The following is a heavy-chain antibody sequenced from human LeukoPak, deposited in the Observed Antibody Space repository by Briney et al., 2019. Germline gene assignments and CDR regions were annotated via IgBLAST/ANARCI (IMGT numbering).Heavy chain of an antibody. V-gene: IGHV3-21*01. Sequence: PGGSLRLSCAASGFTFSSYSMNWVRQAPGKGLEWVSSISSSSSSYIYYADSVKGRFTISRDNAKNSLYLQMNSLRAEDTAVYYCARAREAMVRGPPRYWGQGTLVTVSS. CDR2: ISSSSSSYI. J-gene: IGHJ4*02. D-gene: IGHD3-10*01. CDR3: ARAREAMVRGPPRY. CDR1: GFTFSSYS.